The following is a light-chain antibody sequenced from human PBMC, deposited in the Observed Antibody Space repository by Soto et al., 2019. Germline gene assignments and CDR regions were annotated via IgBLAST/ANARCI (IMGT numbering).Light chain of an antibody. Sequence: QSVLTQPASVSGSPGQSITISCTGTTSDVGGYNYVSWYQQHPGNVPKLLIHEVSNRPSGVSNRFSGSKSGNTASLTISGLQAEDEADYYCLSKTSSISYVFGTGTKVTV. V-gene: IGLV2-14*01. CDR1: TSDVGGYNY. J-gene: IGLJ1*01. CDR3: LSKTSSISYV. CDR2: EVS.